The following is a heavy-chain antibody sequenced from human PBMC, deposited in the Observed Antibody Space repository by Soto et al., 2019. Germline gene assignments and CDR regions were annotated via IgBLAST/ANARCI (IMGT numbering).Heavy chain of an antibody. CDR2: IKSKVDGVTA. J-gene: IGHJ6*02. V-gene: IGHV3-15*01. CDR3: TTLSYLYYYAMDV. CDR1: GFTFSNAW. D-gene: IGHD2-2*01. Sequence: PGGSLRLSCAASGFTFSNAWMNWVRQGPGKGLEWLGRIKSKVDGVTADYGAATKGRFNISRDDLKNMLYLQMNSLKPDDTAVYYCTTLSYLYYYAMDVWGQGTTVTV.